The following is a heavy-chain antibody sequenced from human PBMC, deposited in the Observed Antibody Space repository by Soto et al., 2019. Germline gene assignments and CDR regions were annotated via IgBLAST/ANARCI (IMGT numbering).Heavy chain of an antibody. Sequence: AASVKVSCKASGYTFTTCDIHWVRQAPGRGLEWMGWMNPSTGKTGNAQRFQGRVAMTRDTSTSTAYMEVSSLRSEDTGVYYCVRRKERSGPHYFDAWGQGTLVTVSS. J-gene: IGHJ4*02. CDR3: VRRKERSGPHYFDA. CDR2: MNPSTGKT. D-gene: IGHD6-25*01. V-gene: IGHV1-8*02. CDR1: GYTFTTCD.